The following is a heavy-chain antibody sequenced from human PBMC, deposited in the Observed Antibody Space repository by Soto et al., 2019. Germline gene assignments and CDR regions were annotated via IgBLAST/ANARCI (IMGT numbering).Heavy chain of an antibody. CDR2: ISYIGSA. CDR1: GDSIRSSY. J-gene: IGHJ4*02. D-gene: IGHD1-1*01. CDR3: AGDRNSVNWAFY. Sequence: SETLSLTCIVSGDSIRSSYWSWIRQPPGKALELIGYISYIGSANYNPSLKTRVTISVDTSRNQFSLKLTSVTAVDTAVYYCAGDRNSVNWAFYWGRGALVTVSS. V-gene: IGHV4-59*01.